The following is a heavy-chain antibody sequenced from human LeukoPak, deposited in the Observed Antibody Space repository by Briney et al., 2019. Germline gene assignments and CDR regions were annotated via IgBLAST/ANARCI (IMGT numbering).Heavy chain of an antibody. CDR3: AKGPPVFEVTTLRYYYMDV. Sequence: PSETLSLTCTVSGGSISSYYWNWIRQPPGKGLEWIGCIFYTGSIHYSPSLKSRVTISVDTSRNQFSLNVRSVTAADTAVYYCAKGPPVFEVTTLRYYYMDVWDKGTAVTVSS. V-gene: IGHV4-59*01. CDR1: GGSISSYY. D-gene: IGHD4-11*01. J-gene: IGHJ6*03. CDR2: IFYTGSI.